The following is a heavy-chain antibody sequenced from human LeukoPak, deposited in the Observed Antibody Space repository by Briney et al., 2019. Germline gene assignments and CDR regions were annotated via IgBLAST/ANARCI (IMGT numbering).Heavy chain of an antibody. D-gene: IGHD6-19*01. Sequence: ASVKVSCKASGYTFTSYDINWVRQATGQGLEWMGWMNPNSGNTGYAQKFQGRVTMTRNTSISTAYMELSSLRSDDTAVYYCARMGGIAVAESGAYYFDYWGQGTLVTVSS. CDR2: MNPNSGNT. V-gene: IGHV1-8*01. J-gene: IGHJ4*02. CDR1: GYTFTSYD. CDR3: ARMGGIAVAESGAYYFDY.